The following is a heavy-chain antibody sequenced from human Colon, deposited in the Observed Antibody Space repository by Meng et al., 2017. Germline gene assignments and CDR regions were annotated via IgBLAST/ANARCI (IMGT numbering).Heavy chain of an antibody. D-gene: IGHD2-2*01. V-gene: IGHV4-30-4*01. J-gene: IGHJ4*02. CDR1: NGSINSADYY. CDR2: IHSSGNT. CDR3: ARNPVIPDARTFDF. Sequence: QVQLQESGPGLVKPSQTLSLTCTISNGSINSADYYWNWIRQPPGKGPEWFGYIHSSGNTYYTPSLKSRLAMSLDTSKNQFSLRLTSVTAADTAVYYCARNPVIPDARTFDFWGQGALVTVSS.